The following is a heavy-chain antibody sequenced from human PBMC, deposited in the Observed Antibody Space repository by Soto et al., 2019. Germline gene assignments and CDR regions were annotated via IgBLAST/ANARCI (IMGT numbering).Heavy chain of an antibody. D-gene: IGHD6-13*01. CDR3: ARDQPDSSSWYYYDDGMDV. J-gene: IGHJ6*02. CDR2: ISAYNGNT. Sequence: QVQLVQSGAEVKKPGASVKVSCKASGYTFTSYGIIWVRQAPGQGLEWMGWISAYNGNTNYAQKLQGRVTMTTDTSTSTAYMELRSMRSDDTAVYYCARDQPDSSSWYYYDDGMDVWGQGTTVTVSS. V-gene: IGHV1-18*01. CDR1: GYTFTSYG.